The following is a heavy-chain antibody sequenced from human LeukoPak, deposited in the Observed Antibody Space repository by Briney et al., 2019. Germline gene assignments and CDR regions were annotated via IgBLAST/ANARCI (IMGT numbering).Heavy chain of an antibody. V-gene: IGHV3-7*01. CDR1: GFTFSSYW. J-gene: IGHJ4*02. CDR2: IKQDGSEK. CDR3: ARDVAAAGINY. Sequence: GGALRLSCAASGFTFSSYWMSWVRPAPGKGLEWVANIKQDGSEKYYVDSVKGRFTISRDNAKNSLYLQMNSLRAEDTAVYYCARDVAAAGINYWGQGTLVTVSS. D-gene: IGHD6-13*01.